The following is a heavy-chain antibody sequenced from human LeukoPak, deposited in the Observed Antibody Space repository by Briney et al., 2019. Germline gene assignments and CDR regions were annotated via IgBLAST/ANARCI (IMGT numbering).Heavy chain of an antibody. D-gene: IGHD3-9*01. V-gene: IGHV3-30*04. CDR2: ISYDGSNK. J-gene: IGHJ6*02. Sequence: GGSLRLSCAASGFTFSSYAMHWVRQAPGKGLEWVAVISYDGSNKYYADSVKGRFTISRDNSKNTLYLQMNSLRAEDTAVYYCAKDNPPNYDILTGYYPPYYYGMDVWGQGTTVTVSS. CDR3: AKDNPPNYDILTGYYPPYYYGMDV. CDR1: GFTFSSYA.